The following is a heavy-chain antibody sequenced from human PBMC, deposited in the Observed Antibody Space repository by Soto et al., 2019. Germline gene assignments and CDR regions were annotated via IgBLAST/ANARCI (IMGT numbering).Heavy chain of an antibody. D-gene: IGHD3-22*01. J-gene: IGHJ4*02. CDR2: IIPIFGTA. CDR1: GGTFSSYA. Sequence: QVQLVQSGAEEKKPGSSVKVSCKASGGTFSSYAISWVRQAPGQGLEWMGGIIPIFGTANYAQKFQGRVMITADESTSTAYMELSSLRSDDTAMYYCAIENAVYESSGYYDYWGQGTLVTVSS. V-gene: IGHV1-69*01. CDR3: AIENAVYESSGYYDY.